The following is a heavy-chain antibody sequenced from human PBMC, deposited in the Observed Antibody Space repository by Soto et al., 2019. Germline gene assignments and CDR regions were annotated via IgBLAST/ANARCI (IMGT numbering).Heavy chain of an antibody. Sequence: SETLSLTCTVSGGSISSGGYYWSWIRQHPGKGLEWIGYIYYTGSTSYNPSLKSRVIISEDTSKNQFSLKLSSVTAADTAVYYCARHYDFWSGYYDYWGQGTLVTVSS. CDR2: IYYTGST. CDR1: GGSISSGGYY. D-gene: IGHD3-3*01. CDR3: ARHYDFWSGYYDY. J-gene: IGHJ4*02. V-gene: IGHV4-61*08.